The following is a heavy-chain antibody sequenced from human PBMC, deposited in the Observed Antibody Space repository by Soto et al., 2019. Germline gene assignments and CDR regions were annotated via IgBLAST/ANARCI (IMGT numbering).Heavy chain of an antibody. D-gene: IGHD3-10*02. CDR3: ARAPREDYVFFLMIRRPPRSTLFPTRRSSDL. Sequence: PGGSLRLSCAASGFTFSSYSMNWVRQAPGKGLEWVSSISSSSSYIYYADSVKGRFTISRDNAKNSLYLQMNSLRAEDTAVYYCARAPREDYVFFLMIRRPPRSTLFPTRRSSDL. V-gene: IGHV3-21*01. CDR2: ISSSSSYI. J-gene: IGHJ2*01. CDR1: GFTFSSYS.